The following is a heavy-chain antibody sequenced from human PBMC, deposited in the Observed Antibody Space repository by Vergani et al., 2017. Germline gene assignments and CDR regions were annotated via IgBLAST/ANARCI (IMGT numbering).Heavy chain of an antibody. Sequence: EVQLLESGGGLVQPGGSLRLSCAASGFTFSSYAMSGVRQAPGKGLEYVSDISSNGGSKYYANSVKGRFTISRANSKNTLYLQMNSLRAEDTAVYYCARDSTGGSRAFDYWGQGTLVTVSS. D-gene: IGHD1-26*01. CDR3: ARDSTGGSRAFDY. CDR2: ISSNGGSK. CDR1: GFTFSSYA. J-gene: IGHJ4*02. V-gene: IGHV3-64*01.